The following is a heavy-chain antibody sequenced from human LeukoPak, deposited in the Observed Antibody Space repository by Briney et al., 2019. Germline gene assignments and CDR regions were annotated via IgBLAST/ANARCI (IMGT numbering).Heavy chain of an antibody. D-gene: IGHD3-10*01. Sequence: GSSLRLSCAASGFTFSRHVMHWVRQAPGKGLEWVASISYDGNNKFHADPVKGRFTISRDNSRNTLYLQMNSLRGEDAAVYSCARGGIPTGPYYYFYYMDVWGKGTAVAVSS. V-gene: IGHV3-30*01. J-gene: IGHJ6*03. CDR3: ARGGIPTGPYYYFYYMDV. CDR1: GFTFSRHV. CDR2: ISYDGNNK.